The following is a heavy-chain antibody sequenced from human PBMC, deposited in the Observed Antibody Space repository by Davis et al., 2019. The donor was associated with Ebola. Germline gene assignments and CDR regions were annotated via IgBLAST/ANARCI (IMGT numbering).Heavy chain of an antibody. CDR2: ISYDGSNK. D-gene: IGHD3-22*01. CDR1: GFTFSSYG. J-gene: IGHJ4*02. Sequence: GESLKISCAASGFTFSSYGMHWVRQAPGKGLEWVAVISYDGSNKYYADSVKGRFTISRDNSKNTLYLQMNSLRAEDTAVYYCAKDPVVVTTDPVVDYWGQGTLVTVSS. V-gene: IGHV3-30*18. CDR3: AKDPVVVTTDPVVDY.